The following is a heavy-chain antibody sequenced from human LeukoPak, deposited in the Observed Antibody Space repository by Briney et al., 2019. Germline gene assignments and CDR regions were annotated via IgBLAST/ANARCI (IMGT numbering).Heavy chain of an antibody. Sequence: SETLSLTCAVYGGSFSGYYWSWIRQSPGKGLEWIGEINHSGSTSYNPSFKSRVTTSVDTSKNQFSLKLSSVTAADTAVYYCARGAEGGGGLLYYFDYWGQGTLVTVSS. CDR2: INHSGST. V-gene: IGHV4-34*01. CDR3: ARGAEGGGGLLYYFDY. D-gene: IGHD3-10*01. J-gene: IGHJ4*02. CDR1: GGSFSGYY.